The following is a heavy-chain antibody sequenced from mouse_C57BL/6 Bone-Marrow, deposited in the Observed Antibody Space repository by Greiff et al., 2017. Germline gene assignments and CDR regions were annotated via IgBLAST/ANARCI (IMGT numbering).Heavy chain of an antibody. CDR2: IDPSDSYT. CDR1: GYTFTSYW. V-gene: IGHV1-69*01. Sequence: QVQLKQPGAELVMPGASVKLSCTASGYTFTSYWMHWVKQRPGQGLEWIGGIDPSDSYTNYNQKFKGKSTLTVDKSSSTAYMQLSSLTSEDSAVYYCAREGYSGDFDYWGQGTTLTVSS. J-gene: IGHJ2*01. D-gene: IGHD2-12*01. CDR3: AREGYSGDFDY.